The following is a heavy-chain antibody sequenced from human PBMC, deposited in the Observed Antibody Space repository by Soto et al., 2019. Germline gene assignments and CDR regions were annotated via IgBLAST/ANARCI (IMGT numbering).Heavy chain of an antibody. Sequence: EVQLWESGGGLVQPGGSLRLSCAASGFTFSRYAMNWVRQAPGKGLEWVSSISGSGGSTYYADSVKGRFTISRDNSKNTLYLQMNSLRAEDTAVYYCAKLEGDCSSTSCYFDGLDYWGQGTLVTVSS. D-gene: IGHD2-2*01. CDR2: ISGSGGST. J-gene: IGHJ4*02. CDR1: GFTFSRYA. CDR3: AKLEGDCSSTSCYFDGLDY. V-gene: IGHV3-23*01.